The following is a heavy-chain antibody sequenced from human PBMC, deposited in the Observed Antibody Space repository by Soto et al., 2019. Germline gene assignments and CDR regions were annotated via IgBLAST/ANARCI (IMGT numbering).Heavy chain of an antibody. CDR1: GYSFTSYW. Sequence: GESLKISCKGSGYSFTSYWISWVRQMPGKGLEWMGRIDPSDSYTNYSPSFQGHVTISADKSISTAYLQWSSLRASDTAMYYCASSPRGYCSSTSCRELGNYYGMDVWGQGTTVTVSS. J-gene: IGHJ6*02. V-gene: IGHV5-10-1*01. CDR2: IDPSDSYT. D-gene: IGHD2-2*01. CDR3: ASSPRGYCSSTSCRELGNYYGMDV.